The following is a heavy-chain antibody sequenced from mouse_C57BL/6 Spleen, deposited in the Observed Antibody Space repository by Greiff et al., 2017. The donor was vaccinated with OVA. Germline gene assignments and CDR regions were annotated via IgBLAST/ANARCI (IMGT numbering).Heavy chain of an antibody. CDR3: ARRGLRRTFYYAMDY. J-gene: IGHJ4*01. D-gene: IGHD2-4*01. CDR1: GYTFTSYW. V-gene: IGHV1-64*01. Sequence: QVQLQQPGAELVKPGASVKLSCKASGYTFTSYWMHWVKQRPGQGLEWIGMIHPNSGSTNYNEKFKSKATLTVDKSSSTAYMQLSSLTSEDSAVYYCARRGLRRTFYYAMDYWGQGTSVTVSS. CDR2: IHPNSGST.